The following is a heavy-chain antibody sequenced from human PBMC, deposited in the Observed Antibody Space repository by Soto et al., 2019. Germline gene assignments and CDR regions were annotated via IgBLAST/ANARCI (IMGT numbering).Heavy chain of an antibody. CDR2: VSNRNGVT. Sequence: ASVKVSCKTSGYTFANFDFSWARQAPGQGLEWMGWVSNRNGVTNYAENFRDRVTISTNTSTNTVYMELRSLRSDDTAVYFCARERLNTGWYGFDYWGQGTQVTVSS. J-gene: IGHJ4*02. D-gene: IGHD6-19*01. CDR1: GYTFANFD. CDR3: ARERLNTGWYGFDY. V-gene: IGHV1-18*04.